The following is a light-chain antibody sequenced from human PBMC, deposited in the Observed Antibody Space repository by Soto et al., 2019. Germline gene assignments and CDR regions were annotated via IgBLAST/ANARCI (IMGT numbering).Light chain of an antibody. CDR1: QSVNSN. V-gene: IGKV3-15*01. J-gene: IGKJ4*01. CDR2: GAS. Sequence: EIVMTQSPATLAVSPGERATLSCRASQSVNSNLAWYQQKPGQAPRLLIYGASTRATGNPARFSGSGSGTEFTLTISSLQSEDFAVYYCQQYNDWPLTFGGGTKVDIK. CDR3: QQYNDWPLT.